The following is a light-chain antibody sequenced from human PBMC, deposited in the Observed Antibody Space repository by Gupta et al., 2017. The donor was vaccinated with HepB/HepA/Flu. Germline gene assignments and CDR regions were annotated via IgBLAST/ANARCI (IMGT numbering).Light chain of an antibody. J-gene: IGLJ1*01. CDR2: AVN. Sequence: QSALTQHPSASGSPGQSVTISCTGTSSDLNYYNYVSWYQQHPGKAPKLIIYAVNKRPSGVPDRFSGSKSGNTASLTVSGLQAEDEADYYCSSHSGSRDLGVCGTGTKVTVL. V-gene: IGLV2-8*01. CDR3: SSHSGSRDLGV. CDR1: SSDLNYYNY.